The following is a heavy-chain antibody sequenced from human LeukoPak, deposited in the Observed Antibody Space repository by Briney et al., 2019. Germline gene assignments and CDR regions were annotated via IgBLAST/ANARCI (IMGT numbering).Heavy chain of an antibody. CDR3: ARELSQIVWGGLDY. D-gene: IGHD2-21*01. CDR1: GFTFSSYA. J-gene: IGHJ4*02. V-gene: IGHV3-30*03. Sequence: GSLRLSCAASGFTFSSYAMSWVRQAPGKGLEWVAVIQNDASTENFADSVKGRFTISRDNSKNTVFLQMNSLRVEDTAVYYCARELSQIVWGGLDYGGQGTLVSVSS. CDR2: IQNDASTE.